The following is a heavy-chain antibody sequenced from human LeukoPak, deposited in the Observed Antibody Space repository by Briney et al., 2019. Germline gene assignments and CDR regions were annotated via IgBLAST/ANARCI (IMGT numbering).Heavy chain of an antibody. CDR1: GFTFSSFS. V-gene: IGHV3-21*04. J-gene: IGHJ4*02. CDR2: ISVSSSSL. D-gene: IGHD3-10*01. CDR3: ARAYGSGNNIDY. Sequence: GGSLRLSCAASGFTFSSFSMNWVRQAPGKGLEWVSSISVSSSSLYYADSVKGRFTISRDNAKNSLYLQINSLRAEDTAVYYCARAYGSGNNIDYWGQGTLVTVSS.